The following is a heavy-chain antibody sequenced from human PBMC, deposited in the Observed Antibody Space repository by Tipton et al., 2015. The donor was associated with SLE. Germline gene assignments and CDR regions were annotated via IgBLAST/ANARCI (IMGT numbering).Heavy chain of an antibody. V-gene: IGHV4-39*01. CDR3: ARRITYGIPFDH. Sequence: TLSLTCTVSGGSIISGTYYWAFIRQPPGKGLEWIGNMHYSGTTDYNPSLTSRVTISVDTSKNKFSLQLVFVTAADTAVYYCARRITYGIPFDHWGQGILVTISS. CDR1: GGSIISGTYY. D-gene: IGHD4-17*01. J-gene: IGHJ4*02. CDR2: MHYSGTT.